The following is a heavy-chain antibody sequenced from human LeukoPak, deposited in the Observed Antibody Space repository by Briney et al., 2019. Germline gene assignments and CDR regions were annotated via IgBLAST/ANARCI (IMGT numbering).Heavy chain of an antibody. CDR3: AKPAPVGCSSTSCYQAFDI. V-gene: IGHV3-23*01. CDR2: ISGSGGST. CDR1: GFTFSSYA. J-gene: IGHJ3*02. D-gene: IGHD2-2*01. Sequence: PGGSLRLSCAASGFTFSSYAMSWVRQAPGKGLEWVSAISGSGGSTYYADSVKGRFTISRDNSKNTLYLQMNSLRAEDTAAYYCAKPAPVGCSSTSCYQAFDIWGQGTMVTVSS.